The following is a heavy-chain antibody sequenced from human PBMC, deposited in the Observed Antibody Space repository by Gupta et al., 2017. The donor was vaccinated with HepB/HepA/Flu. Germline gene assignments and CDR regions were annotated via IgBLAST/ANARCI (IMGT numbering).Heavy chain of an antibody. Sequence: QVQLQESGPGLVKPSETLSLTCTVSGGSMNNYYWNWIRQPPGKGLEWIGFTYASGSTNYNPSLKSRVTISVDTSKNQFSLKLSSVTAGDTAVYYCARVFGLRGGIDDWGQGTLVTVSS. CDR1: GGSMNNYY. CDR3: ARVFGLRGGIDD. CDR2: TYASGST. V-gene: IGHV4-59*01. D-gene: IGHD3-10*01. J-gene: IGHJ4*02.